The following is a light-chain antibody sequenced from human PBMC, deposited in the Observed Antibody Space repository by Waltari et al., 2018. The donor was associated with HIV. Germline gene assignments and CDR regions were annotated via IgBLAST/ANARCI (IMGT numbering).Light chain of an antibody. V-gene: IGKV4-1*01. CDR3: QQFYSPPPT. Sequence: DIVMTQSPDSVAVSLGERATINCKSSQSLLYSSNNKNSLAWYQQRLGQPPRLLIYWASTRQSGVPERFSGSGSGANFTLTISSLQAEDVAVYFCQQFYSPPPTFDGGTKVEIK. J-gene: IGKJ4*02. CDR1: QSLLYSSNNKNS. CDR2: WAS.